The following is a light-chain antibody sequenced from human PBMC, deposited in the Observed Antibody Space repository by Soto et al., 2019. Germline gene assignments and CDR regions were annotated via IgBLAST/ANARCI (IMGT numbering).Light chain of an antibody. CDR2: DVS. CDR3: SSYTSSISYV. Sequence: QSALTQPASVSGSPGQSITISCTGTSSDVGGYNYVSWYQSHPGEAPKLIIYDVSNRPSGVSDRFSGSKSGNTASLTISGLRAEDEADYYCSSYTSSISYVFGTGTQLTVL. J-gene: IGLJ1*01. V-gene: IGLV2-14*03. CDR1: SSDVGGYNY.